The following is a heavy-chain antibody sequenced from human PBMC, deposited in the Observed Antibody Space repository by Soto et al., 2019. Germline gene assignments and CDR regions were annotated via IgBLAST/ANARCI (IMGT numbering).Heavy chain of an antibody. J-gene: IGHJ6*02. CDR3: ARVGDFWSGYFSCMDV. D-gene: IGHD3-3*01. Sequence: ASVKVSCKASGYTFTSYDINWVRQATGQGLEWMGWMNPNSGNTGYAQKFQGRVTMTRNTSISTAYMELSSLRSEDTAVYYCARVGDFWSGYFSCMDVWGLGTTVTVSS. CDR1: GYTFTSYD. V-gene: IGHV1-8*01. CDR2: MNPNSGNT.